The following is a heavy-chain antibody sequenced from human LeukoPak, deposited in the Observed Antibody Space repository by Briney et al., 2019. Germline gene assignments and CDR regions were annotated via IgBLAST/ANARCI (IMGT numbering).Heavy chain of an antibody. V-gene: IGHV1-3*01. D-gene: IGHD6-19*01. CDR2: INAGNGNT. Sequence: ASVKVSCKASGYTFTSYAMHWVRQAPGQRLEWMGRINAGNGNTKYSQKFQGRVTITRDTSASTAYMELSSLRSEDTAVYYCARGPPQYSSGWYGYWGQGTLVTVSS. CDR1: GYTFTSYA. CDR3: ARGPPQYSSGWYGY. J-gene: IGHJ4*02.